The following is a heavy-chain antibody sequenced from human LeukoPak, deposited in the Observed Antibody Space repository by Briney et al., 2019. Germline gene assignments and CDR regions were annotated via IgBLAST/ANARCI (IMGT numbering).Heavy chain of an antibody. D-gene: IGHD3-16*02. J-gene: IGHJ4*02. Sequence: PGGSLRLSCAASGFTFSSYGMHWVRQAPGKGLEWMSFIRYDGNNKYYGDSVKGRFTISRDNSKNTLYLQMNSLIPEDTAVYYCAKSPTRGVIDLFDSWGQGTLVTVSS. V-gene: IGHV3-30*02. CDR2: IRYDGNNK. CDR3: AKSPTRGVIDLFDS. CDR1: GFTFSSYG.